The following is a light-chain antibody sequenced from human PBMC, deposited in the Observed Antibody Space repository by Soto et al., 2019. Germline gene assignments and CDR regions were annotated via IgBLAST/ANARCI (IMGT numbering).Light chain of an antibody. CDR1: SSDVGSYNR. V-gene: IGLV2-18*02. CDR2: EVN. J-gene: IGLJ1*01. Sequence: SALTQPPSVSGSPGQAVTMSCTGTSSDVGSYNRVSWYQQAPGTAPKLMIYEVNNRPSGVPDRFSGSKSGNTASLTISGLQAEDEADYYCSSYTSNSTYVFGPGTKVTVL. CDR3: SSYTSNSTYV.